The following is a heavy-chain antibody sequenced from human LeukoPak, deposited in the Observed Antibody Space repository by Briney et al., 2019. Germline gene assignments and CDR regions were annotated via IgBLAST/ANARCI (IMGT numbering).Heavy chain of an antibody. V-gene: IGHV3-48*01. CDR2: ISSSSSTI. CDR3: ARGGSGIFDY. D-gene: IGHD3-10*01. CDR1: GFTFSSYS. J-gene: IGHJ4*02. Sequence: PGGSLRLSCAASGFTFSSYSMNWVRQAPGKGLEWISYISSSSSTIYYADSVKGRFTFSRDNAKNSLYLQMNSLRAEDTAVYYCARGGSGIFDYWGQGTLVTVSS.